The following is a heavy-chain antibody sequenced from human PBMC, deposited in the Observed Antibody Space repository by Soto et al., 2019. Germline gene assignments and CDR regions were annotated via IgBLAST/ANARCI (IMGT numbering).Heavy chain of an antibody. CDR3: ARYSSSWYIGWFDP. D-gene: IGHD6-13*01. CDR1: GYTFTGYY. V-gene: IGHV1-2*02. Sequence: ASVKVSCKASGYTFTGYYMHWVLQAPGEGLEWMGWINPNSGGTNYAQKFQGRVTMTRDTSISTAYMELSRLRSDDTAVYYCARYSSSWYIGWFDPWGQGTLVTVSS. J-gene: IGHJ5*02. CDR2: INPNSGGT.